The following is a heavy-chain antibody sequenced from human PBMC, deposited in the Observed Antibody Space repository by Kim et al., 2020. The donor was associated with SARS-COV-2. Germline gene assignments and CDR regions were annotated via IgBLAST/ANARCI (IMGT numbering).Heavy chain of an antibody. Sequence: GGSLRLSCAASGFTFSSYSMNWVRQAPGKGLEWVSYISSSSSTIYYADSVKGRFTISRDNAKNSLYLQMNSLRAEDTAVYYCARGGVEWLVRWGIDYWGQGTLVTVSS. CDR1: GFTFSSYS. CDR2: ISSSSSTI. D-gene: IGHD6-19*01. J-gene: IGHJ4*02. V-gene: IGHV3-48*04. CDR3: ARGGVEWLVRWGIDY.